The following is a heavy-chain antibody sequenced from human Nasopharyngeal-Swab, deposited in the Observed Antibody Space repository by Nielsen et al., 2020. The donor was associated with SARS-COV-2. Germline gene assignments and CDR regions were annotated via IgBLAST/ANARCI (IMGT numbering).Heavy chain of an antibody. CDR2: IYESGST. V-gene: IGHV4-4*02. D-gene: IGHD2-15*01. CDR3: APLGYCSGSNCYSSPC. CDR1: GGSISSWNW. J-gene: IGHJ4*02. Sequence: SETLSLTCTVSGGSISSWNWWTWVRQAPGKGLEWIGEIYESGSTNYNPSLKNRITMSIDKSKNQFSLNLRSVTAADTAVYYCAPLGYCSGSNCYSSPCWGQGTLVTVSS.